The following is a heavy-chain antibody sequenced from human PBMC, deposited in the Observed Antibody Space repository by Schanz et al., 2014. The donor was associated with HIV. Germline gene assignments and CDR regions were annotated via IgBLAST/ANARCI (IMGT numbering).Heavy chain of an antibody. CDR3: ARGLTRYSSGWYHFDY. CDR1: GFTFSSYA. CDR2: ISYDGGNK. J-gene: IGHJ4*02. D-gene: IGHD6-19*01. Sequence: QVQLVESGGGVVQPGRSLRLSCAASGFTFSSYAMHWVRQAPGKGLEWVAVISYDGGNKYYADSVKGRFTISRDNSKNTLYLQMNSLRAEDTALYYCARGLTRYSSGWYHFDYWGQGTLVSVSS. V-gene: IGHV3-30-3*01.